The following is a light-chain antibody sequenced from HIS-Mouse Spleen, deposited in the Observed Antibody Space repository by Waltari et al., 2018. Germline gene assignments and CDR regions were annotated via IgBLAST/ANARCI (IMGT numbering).Light chain of an antibody. Sequence: VLTQPTSLSASPGASARLTCTLRSGISVGSYRIYWYQQKSGQAPVLVIYEDSKRPSGIPERFSGSSSGTMATLTISGAQVEDEADYYCYSTDSSGNHRVFGGGTKLTVL. J-gene: IGLJ2*01. CDR2: EDS. V-gene: IGLV3-10*01. CDR3: YSTDSSGNHRV. CDR1: ISVGS.